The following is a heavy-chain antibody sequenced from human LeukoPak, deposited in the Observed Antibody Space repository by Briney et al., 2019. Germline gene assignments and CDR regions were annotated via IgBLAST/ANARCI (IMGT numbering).Heavy chain of an antibody. J-gene: IGHJ4*02. D-gene: IGHD6-6*01. CDR1: GFTFSSYG. Sequence: GGSLRLSCAASGFTFSSYGMHWVRQAPGKGLEWVAFIRYDGSNKYYADSVKGRFTISRDNSKNTLYLQMNSLRAEDTAVYYCAKDRTARPSYYFDYWGQGTLVTVSS. CDR2: IRYDGSNK. V-gene: IGHV3-30*02. CDR3: AKDRTARPSYYFDY.